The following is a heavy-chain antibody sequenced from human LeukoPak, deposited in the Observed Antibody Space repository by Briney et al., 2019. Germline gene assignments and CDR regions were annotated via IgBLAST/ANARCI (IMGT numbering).Heavy chain of an antibody. CDR1: GFTVSSNS. CDR2: IYSDNT. V-gene: IGHV3-53*01. J-gene: IGHJ4*02. Sequence: GGSLRLSCTVSGFTVSSNSMSWVRQAPGKGLEWVSFIYSDNTHYSDSVKGRFTISRDNSKNTLYLRMNSLRAEDTAVYYCAKSRGGSYYVAFDYWGQGTLVTVSS. D-gene: IGHD1-26*01. CDR3: AKSRGGSYYVAFDY.